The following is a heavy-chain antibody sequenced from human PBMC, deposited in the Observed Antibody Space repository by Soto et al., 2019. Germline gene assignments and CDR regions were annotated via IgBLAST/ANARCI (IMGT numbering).Heavy chain of an antibody. CDR2: IIPIFGTA. Sequence: SVKVSCKASGGTFSSYAISWVRQAPGQGLEWLGGIIPIFGTANYAQKFQGRVTITADESTSTAYMELSSLRSEDTAVYYCARALYYDFWSGPRMDVWGQGTTVTVSS. J-gene: IGHJ6*02. CDR3: ARALYYDFWSGPRMDV. D-gene: IGHD3-3*01. CDR1: GGTFSSYA. V-gene: IGHV1-69*13.